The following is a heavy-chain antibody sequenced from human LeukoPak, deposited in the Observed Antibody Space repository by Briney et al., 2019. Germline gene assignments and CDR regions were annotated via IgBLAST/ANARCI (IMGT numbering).Heavy chain of an antibody. J-gene: IGHJ6*03. CDR2: MNPNSGNT. Sequence: ASVKVSCKASGYTFTSYDINWVRQATGQGLEWMGWMNPNSGNTGYAQEFQGRVTMTRNTSISTAYMELSSLRSEDTAVYYCAGRGIAARYRWSSLDYYMDVWGKGTTVTVSS. D-gene: IGHD6-6*01. CDR1: GYTFTSYD. V-gene: IGHV1-8*01. CDR3: AGRGIAARYRWSSLDYYMDV.